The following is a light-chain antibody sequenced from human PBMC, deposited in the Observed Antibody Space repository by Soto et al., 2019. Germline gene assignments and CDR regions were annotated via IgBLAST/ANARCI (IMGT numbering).Light chain of an antibody. CDR1: QSVSSSY. Sequence: EIVLTQSPGTLSLSPGERATLSCRASQSVSSSYLAWYQQKPGQAPRLLIYGASSRATGIPDRFSGSGSGTDFTLTISRLELEDFAVYYCQQYGSSSVFGQGTKVEIK. CDR3: QQYGSSSV. J-gene: IGKJ1*01. V-gene: IGKV3-20*01. CDR2: GAS.